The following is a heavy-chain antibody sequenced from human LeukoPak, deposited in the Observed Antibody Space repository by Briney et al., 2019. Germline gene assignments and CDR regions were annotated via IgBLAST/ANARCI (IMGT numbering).Heavy chain of an antibody. Sequence: PSETLSLTCTVSGGSISSHYWSWIRQPPGKGLEWIGYIYYSGSTNYNPSLTSRVTIAVDTSKNQFSLILPSVTAADTAVYYCARGRRGNYFQDYWGQGTLVTVSS. D-gene: IGHD1-26*01. CDR3: ARGRRGNYFQDY. V-gene: IGHV4-59*11. CDR2: IYYSGST. CDR1: GGSISSHY. J-gene: IGHJ4*02.